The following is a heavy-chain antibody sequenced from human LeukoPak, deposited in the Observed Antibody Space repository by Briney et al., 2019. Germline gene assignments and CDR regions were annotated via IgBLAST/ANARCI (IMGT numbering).Heavy chain of an antibody. CDR1: GFTFSSYD. V-gene: IGHV3-33*01. D-gene: IGHD3-10*01. Sequence: GGSLRLSCAASGFTFSSYDMHWVRQAPGKGLEWVAVIWYDGSNKYYADSVKGRFTISRDSSKNTLYLQMNSLRAEDTAVYYCARDSSGVDYWGQGTLVTVSS. CDR2: IWYDGSNK. CDR3: ARDSSGVDY. J-gene: IGHJ4*02.